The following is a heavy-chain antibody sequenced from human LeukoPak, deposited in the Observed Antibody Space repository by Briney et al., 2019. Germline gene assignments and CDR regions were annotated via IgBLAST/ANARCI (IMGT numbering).Heavy chain of an antibody. CDR1: GYTFNSYG. J-gene: IGHJ4*02. Sequence: ASVKVSCTASGYTFNSYGINWVRQAPGQGLEWMGWISTYNGNTNYAQKLQGRVTMTTDTSTSTAYMELRSLRSDDTAVYYCARVMWYSSSWYWSFDYWGQGTLVTVSS. D-gene: IGHD6-13*01. CDR3: ARVMWYSSSWYWSFDY. CDR2: ISTYNGNT. V-gene: IGHV1-18*01.